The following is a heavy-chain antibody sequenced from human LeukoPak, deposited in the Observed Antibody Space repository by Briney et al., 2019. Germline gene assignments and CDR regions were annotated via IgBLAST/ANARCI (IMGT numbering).Heavy chain of an antibody. CDR1: GFTVSSNY. V-gene: IGHV3-53*01. CDR2: IYSGGST. J-gene: IGHJ4*02. Sequence: GGSLRLSCAASGFTVSSNYMAWVRQAPGKGLEWVSVIYSGGSTYYADSVKGRFTISRDHSKNTLFLQMNSPRAEDTAVCFCARGGGSTWYNYWGQGTLVTVSS. CDR3: ARGGGSTWYNY. D-gene: IGHD6-13*01.